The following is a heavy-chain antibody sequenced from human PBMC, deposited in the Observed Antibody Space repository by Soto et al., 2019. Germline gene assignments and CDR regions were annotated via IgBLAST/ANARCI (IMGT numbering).Heavy chain of an antibody. CDR1: GYSFTTYW. Sequence: GESLKISCKASGYSFTTYWIGWVRQMPGKGLEWMGIMYPGESSIRYSPSFQGQVTLSADRSINTAYLHWSSLKASDTAIYYCARASNHVDWFPEAFDICGQGTKVTVSS. V-gene: IGHV5-51*01. CDR3: ARASNHVDWFPEAFDI. D-gene: IGHD3-9*01. J-gene: IGHJ3*02. CDR2: MYPGESSI.